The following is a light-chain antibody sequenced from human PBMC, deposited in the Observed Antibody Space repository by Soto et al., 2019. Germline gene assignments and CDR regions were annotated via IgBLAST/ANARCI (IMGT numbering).Light chain of an antibody. V-gene: IGKV3-20*01. Sequence: EIVLTQSPGTLSLSPGERATLSCRASQSVSSSYLAWYQQKPGQAPRLLIYGASSRATGIPDRFSGSGCGTDFTLTISRLEPEVFALYYCQQYGSSPLLTFGPGTKVDIK. CDR2: GAS. CDR1: QSVSSSY. CDR3: QQYGSSPLLT. J-gene: IGKJ3*01.